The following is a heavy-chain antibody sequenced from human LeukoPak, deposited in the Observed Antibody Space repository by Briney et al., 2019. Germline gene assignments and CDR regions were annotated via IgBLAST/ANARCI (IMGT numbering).Heavy chain of an antibody. CDR3: ASGRYSNYFDY. D-gene: IGHD4-11*01. CDR1: GFTFSDYY. J-gene: IGHJ4*02. CDR2: ISSSSSYT. V-gene: IGHV3-11*06. Sequence: PGGSLRLSCAASGFTFSDYYMSWVRQAPGKGLEWVSYISSSSSYTNYADSVKGRFTISRDNAKNSLYLQMNSLRAEDTAVYYCASGRYSNYFDYWGQGTLVTVSS.